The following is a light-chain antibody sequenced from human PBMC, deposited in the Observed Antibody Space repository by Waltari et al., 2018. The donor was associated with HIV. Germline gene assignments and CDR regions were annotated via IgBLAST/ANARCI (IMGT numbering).Light chain of an antibody. V-gene: IGLV3-1*01. Sequence: SYELTQPPSMSVSPGQTATITCSRDKVGHKSHRWYQQKPGHSPVLVIYQDNKRPSGIPERFSGSNSGNAATLTISGTQAIDEADYYCHAWDSSTVVFGGGTKLTVL. CDR3: HAWDSSTVV. CDR1: KVGHKS. CDR2: QDN. J-gene: IGLJ2*01.